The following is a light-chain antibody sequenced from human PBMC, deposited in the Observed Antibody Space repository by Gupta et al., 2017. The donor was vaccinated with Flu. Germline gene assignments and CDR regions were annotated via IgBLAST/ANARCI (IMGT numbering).Light chain of an antibody. CDR2: ENI. Sequence: QSVLTQPPSVSAAPGQEVTISCSGSSSNIGDYYVSWYQQFPGTAPKLLINENIKRPSGIPDRFAGSKSGTSANRGINGLQTGDEADYSGGTWVSGLRAGLFGGGTTLTVL. CDR3: GTWVSGLRAGL. CDR1: SSNIGDYY. J-gene: IGLJ2*01. V-gene: IGLV1-51*02.